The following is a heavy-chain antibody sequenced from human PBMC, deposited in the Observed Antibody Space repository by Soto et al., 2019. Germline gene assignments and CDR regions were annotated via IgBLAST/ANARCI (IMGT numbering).Heavy chain of an antibody. D-gene: IGHD6-13*01. CDR3: ARGIAAASNWFDP. Sequence: LGLEWMGIINPSGGSTSYAQKFQGRVTMTRDTSTSTVYMELSSLRSEDTAVYYCARGIAAASNWFDPWGQGTLVTVSS. J-gene: IGHJ5*02. V-gene: IGHV1-46*01. CDR2: INPSGGST.